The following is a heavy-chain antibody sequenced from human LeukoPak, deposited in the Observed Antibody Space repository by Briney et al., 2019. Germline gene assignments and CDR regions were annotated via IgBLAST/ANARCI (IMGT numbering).Heavy chain of an antibody. CDR3: AAVTTFYNWFDP. V-gene: IGHV3-23*01. J-gene: IGHJ5*02. D-gene: IGHD4-17*01. CDR1: GFTFSSYA. Sequence: GGSLRPSCAASGFTFSSYAMSWVRQAPGKGLEWVSAISGSGGSTYYADSVKGRFTISRDNSKNTLYLQMNSLRAEDTAVYYCAAVTTFYNWFDPWGQGTLVTVSS. CDR2: ISGSGGST.